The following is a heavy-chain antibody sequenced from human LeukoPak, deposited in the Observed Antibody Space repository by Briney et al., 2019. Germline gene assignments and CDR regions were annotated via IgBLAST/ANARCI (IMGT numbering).Heavy chain of an antibody. Sequence: ASVKVPCKASGYTFTSYDINWVRQATGQGLEWMGWMNPNSGNTGYAQKFQGRVTMTRNTSISTAYMELSSLRSEDTAVYYCARGIAAAGMNWFDPWGQGTLVTVSS. J-gene: IGHJ5*02. V-gene: IGHV1-8*01. CDR2: MNPNSGNT. CDR3: ARGIAAAGMNWFDP. CDR1: GYTFTSYD. D-gene: IGHD6-13*01.